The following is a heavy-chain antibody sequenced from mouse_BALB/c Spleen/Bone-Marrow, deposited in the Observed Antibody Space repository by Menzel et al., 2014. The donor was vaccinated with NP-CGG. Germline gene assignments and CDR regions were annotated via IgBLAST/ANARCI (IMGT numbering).Heavy chain of an antibody. Sequence: VQLVESGAELVKPGASVKLSCKASGYTFTSYYMYWVKQRSGQGLEWIGEINPSNGGTNFNEKFKSKATLTVDKSSSTAYRQLSSLTSEDSAVYYCTREGDSPFAYWGQGTLVTVSA. V-gene: IGHV1S81*02. CDR1: GYTFTSYY. J-gene: IGHJ3*01. CDR3: TREGDSPFAY. D-gene: IGHD2-13*01. CDR2: INPSNGGT.